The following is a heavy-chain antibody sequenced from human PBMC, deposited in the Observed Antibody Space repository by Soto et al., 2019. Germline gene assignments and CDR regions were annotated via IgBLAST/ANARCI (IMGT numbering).Heavy chain of an antibody. J-gene: IGHJ6*02. CDR3: AKGFIVVVTAIRPDDNFDV. CDR1: GFTFNTYA. CDR2: ISGGGGST. Sequence: GGSLRLSCAASGFTFNTYAMNWVRQVPGKGLEWAASISGGGGSTYYADSVKGRFTISRDTSKNTLYLQMNSLSAEDTAVYYCAKGFIVVVTAIRPDDNFDVWGQGTTVTVSS. V-gene: IGHV3-23*01. D-gene: IGHD2-21*02.